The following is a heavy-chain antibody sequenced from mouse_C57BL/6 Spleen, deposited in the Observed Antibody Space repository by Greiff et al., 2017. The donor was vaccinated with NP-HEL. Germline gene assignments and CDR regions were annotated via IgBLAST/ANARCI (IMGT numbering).Heavy chain of an antibody. V-gene: IGHV1-42*01. CDR2: INPSTGGS. CDR1: GYSFTGYY. Sequence: EVKLVESGPELVKPGASVKISCKASGYSFTGYYMNWVKQSPEKSLEWIGEINPSTGGSTYNQKFKAKATLTVDKSSSTAYMQLKSLTSEDSAVYYCARRDPYYTWFAYWGQGTLVTVSA. CDR3: ARRDPYYTWFAY. J-gene: IGHJ3*01. D-gene: IGHD2-12*01.